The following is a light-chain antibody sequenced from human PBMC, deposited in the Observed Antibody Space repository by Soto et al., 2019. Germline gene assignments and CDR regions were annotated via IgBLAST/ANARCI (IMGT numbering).Light chain of an antibody. Sequence: QSALTQPASVSGSPGQSITISCTGTSSHVRNYNLVSWYQQFPCKAPKLIIYDGNKRPSGVSNRFSGSNSANTASLTISGLQAEDEADYHCCSYAGSSTVVFGGGTKLTVL. V-gene: IGLV2-23*01. CDR1: SSHVRNYNL. CDR3: CSYAGSSTVV. J-gene: IGLJ2*01. CDR2: DGN.